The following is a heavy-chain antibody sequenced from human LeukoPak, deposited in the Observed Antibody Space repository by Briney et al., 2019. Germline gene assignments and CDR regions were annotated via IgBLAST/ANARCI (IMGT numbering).Heavy chain of an antibody. CDR2: VSTSGTV. J-gene: IGHJ4*02. CDR3: ARDGVRLVGAWDYFDY. V-gene: IGHV4-61*02. D-gene: IGHD1-26*01. CDR1: HDSISSGRYY. Sequence: SETLSLTCTVSHDSISSGRYYWTWIRQPAGKRLDYIGRVSTSGTVNYNPSLRSRVTISLDTSKNQFSLKLTSVTAADTAMYYCARDGVRLVGAWDYFDYWGQGTLVTVSS.